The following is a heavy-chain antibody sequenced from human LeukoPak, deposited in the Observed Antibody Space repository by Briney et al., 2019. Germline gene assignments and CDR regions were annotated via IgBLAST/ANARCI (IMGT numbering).Heavy chain of an antibody. J-gene: IGHJ4*02. CDR1: GFTLRSYD. D-gene: IGHD5-12*01. V-gene: IGHV3-23*01. Sequence: GGSLRLSCAASGFTLRSYDMSWVRQAPGKGLEWVAATSGSGVNSYYADSVRGRFTISRDNSQNTLYLQMDSLRAEDTALYYCAKEYSGYDFDFWGQGTLVTVSS. CDR3: AKEYSGYDFDF. CDR2: TSGSGVNS.